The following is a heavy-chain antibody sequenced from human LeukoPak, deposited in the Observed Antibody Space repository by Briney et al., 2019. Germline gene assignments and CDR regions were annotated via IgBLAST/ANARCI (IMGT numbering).Heavy chain of an antibody. V-gene: IGHV1-2*02. CDR1: GYTFTGYY. Sequence: GASVKVSCKASGYTFTGYYMHWVRQAPGQGLEWMGWINPNSGGTNYAQKFQGRVTMTRDTSISTAYMGLSRLRSDDTAVYYCARDGGNLRFLEWLLDYWGQGTLVTVSS. CDR3: ARDGGNLRFLEWLLDY. J-gene: IGHJ4*02. D-gene: IGHD3-3*01. CDR2: INPNSGGT.